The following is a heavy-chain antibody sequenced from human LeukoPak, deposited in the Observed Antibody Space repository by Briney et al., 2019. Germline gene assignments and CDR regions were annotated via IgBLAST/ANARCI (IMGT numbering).Heavy chain of an antibody. V-gene: IGHV4-39*01. J-gene: IGHJ4*02. CDR2: IYYSGTT. Sequence: SETLSLTCTVSGGSISSSSYYWGWVRQPPGKGLEWIGSIYYSGTTYYNPSLKSRVTISVDTSKNQFSLKLSSVTAADTAVYYCARLPGTNWMGEYYFDYWGQGTLVTVSS. CDR3: ARLPGTNWMGEYYFDY. CDR1: GGSISSSSYY. D-gene: IGHD3-16*01.